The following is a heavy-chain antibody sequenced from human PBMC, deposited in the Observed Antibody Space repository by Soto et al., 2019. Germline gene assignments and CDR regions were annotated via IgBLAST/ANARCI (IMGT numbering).Heavy chain of an antibody. CDR3: ARYHVGVAIDY. V-gene: IGHV3-74*01. CDR2: IDSDGSDT. CDR1: GFMFSSYW. D-gene: IGHD3-10*02. J-gene: IGHJ4*02. Sequence: EVQLVESGGGLVQPGGSLRLSCAASGFMFSSYWMHWVRQAPGKGPVWVSHIDSDGSDTTYADSVKGRFTISRDNAKDALYLQMNSLRAEDTAVYSCARYHVGVAIDYGGLGPMVTVSS.